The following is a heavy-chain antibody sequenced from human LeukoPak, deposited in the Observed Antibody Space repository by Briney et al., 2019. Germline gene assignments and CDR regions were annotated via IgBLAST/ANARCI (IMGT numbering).Heavy chain of an antibody. CDR2: INTDGRST. CDR3: ARRDEHYYYDRSGYLQH. D-gene: IGHD3-22*01. CDR1: GFTLNSNW. Sequence: TGGSLSLSFAASGFTLNSNWMHWVRQAPGKGLEWVSRINTDGRSTSYADSVKGRFTISRDNAKNTVYLQMNSLRAEDTAVYYCARRDEHYYYDRSGYLQHWGQGTLVTVSS. J-gene: IGHJ1*01. V-gene: IGHV3-74*01.